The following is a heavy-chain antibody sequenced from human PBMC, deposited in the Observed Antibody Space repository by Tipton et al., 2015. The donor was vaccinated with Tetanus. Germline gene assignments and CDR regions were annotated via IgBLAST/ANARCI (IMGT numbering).Heavy chain of an antibody. CDR2: ISYDGSYK. CDR3: ASGSTLDY. V-gene: IGHV3-30*03. D-gene: IGHD6-25*01. CDR1: GFTFSNYG. J-gene: IGHJ4*02. Sequence: SLRLSCAASGFTFSNYGMHWVRQAPGKGLEWVAFISYDGSYKFYADSVKGRFTISRDNAKNSLYLQMSSLRADDTAVYYCASGSTLDYWGQGALVSVSS.